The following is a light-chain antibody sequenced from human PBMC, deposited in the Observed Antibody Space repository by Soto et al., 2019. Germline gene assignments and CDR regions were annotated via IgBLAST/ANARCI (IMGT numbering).Light chain of an antibody. CDR2: EGS. Sequence: QSVLTQPASVSGSPGQSITISCTGTSSDVGSYNLVSWYQQHPGKAPKLMIYEGSKRPSGVSNRFSGSKSGNTASLTISGLQAEDEADSYCCSYAGSSTPYVFGTGTKVTVL. J-gene: IGLJ1*01. CDR3: CSYAGSSTPYV. CDR1: SSDVGSYNL. V-gene: IGLV2-23*01.